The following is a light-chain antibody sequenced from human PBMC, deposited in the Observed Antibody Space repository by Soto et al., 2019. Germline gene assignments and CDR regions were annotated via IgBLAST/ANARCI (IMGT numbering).Light chain of an antibody. Sequence: QSVLTQPRSVSGSPGQSVTISCTGTSSDVGGYNYVSWYQLHPGKAPKLMIFEVSNRPSGVSNRFSGSKSDNTASLTISGLQAEDEADYHCSSYTSSRTYVFGTGTKVTVL. J-gene: IGLJ1*01. CDR2: EVS. V-gene: IGLV2-14*01. CDR1: SSDVGGYNY. CDR3: SSYTSSRTYV.